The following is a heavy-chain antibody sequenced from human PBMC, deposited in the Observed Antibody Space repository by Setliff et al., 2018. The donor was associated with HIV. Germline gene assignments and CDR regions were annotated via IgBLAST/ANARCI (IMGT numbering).Heavy chain of an antibody. CDR2: FYTSGST. CDR3: VAKKSGDYPFN. V-gene: IGHV4-4*07. J-gene: IGHJ4*02. Sequence: SETLSLTCTVSGGSINTYYWSWIRQPAGKGLEWIGRFYTSGSTYYNLSLKSRVTISLDTSKNQFSLKLSSVTAADTAVYYCVAKKSGDYPFNWGQGTLVTVSS. CDR1: GGSINTYY. D-gene: IGHD4-17*01.